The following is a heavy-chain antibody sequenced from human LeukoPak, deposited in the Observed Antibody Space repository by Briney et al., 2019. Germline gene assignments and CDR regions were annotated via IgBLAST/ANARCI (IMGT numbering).Heavy chain of an antibody. CDR2: ISGSLDST. D-gene: IGHD1-26*01. CDR1: GFTLRSYG. Sequence: GGSLRLSCATSGFTLRSYGMSWVRQAPGKGLEWVSSISGSLDSTYYADSVKGRFTISRDNSKNTLYLEMNNLKAEDTAIYYCATRSVVGRGGQGTLVTVSS. J-gene: IGHJ4*02. CDR3: ATRSVVGR. V-gene: IGHV3-23*01.